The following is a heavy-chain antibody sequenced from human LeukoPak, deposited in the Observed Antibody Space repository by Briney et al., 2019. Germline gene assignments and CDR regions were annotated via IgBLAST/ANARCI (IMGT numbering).Heavy chain of an antibody. CDR1: GGSISSYY. CDR2: IYYSGST. J-gene: IGHJ4*02. CDR3: ARGEDSSGYPYFDY. D-gene: IGHD3-22*01. V-gene: IGHV4-59*01. Sequence: SETLSLTCTVPGGSISSYYWSWIRQTPGKGLEWIGYIYYSGSTNYNPSLKSRVTISVDTSKNQFSLKLSSVTAADTAVYYCARGEDSSGYPYFDYWGQGTLVTVSS.